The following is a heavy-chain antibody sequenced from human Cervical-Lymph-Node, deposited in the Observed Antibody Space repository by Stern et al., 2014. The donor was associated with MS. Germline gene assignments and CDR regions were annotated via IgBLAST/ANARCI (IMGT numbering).Heavy chain of an antibody. CDR2: ISPNNGDT. CDR1: GFTFSNYY. CDR3: AENMDV. J-gene: IGHJ6*02. V-gene: IGHV1-2*02. Sequence: VQLEESGAEVKKPGASVKVSCKASGFTFSNYYIHWLRQAPGQRPEWMGRISPNNGDTNYAPKFQGRVTMTRDTSIGLGSLEVTGLRFDDTAVYYCAENMDVWGQGTMVTVSS.